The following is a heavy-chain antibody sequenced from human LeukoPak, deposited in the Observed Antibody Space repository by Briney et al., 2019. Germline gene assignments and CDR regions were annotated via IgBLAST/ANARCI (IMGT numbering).Heavy chain of an antibody. Sequence: SQTLSHTCAISGDSVSSNSAAWNWIRQSPSRGLEWLGRTYYRFKWYNDYAVSVKSRITINPDTSKNQFSLQLNSVTPEDTAVYYCARDKVVVVVAATHYYYYGMDVWGQGTTVTVSS. CDR1: GDSVSSNSAA. CDR2: TYYRFKWYN. CDR3: ARDKVVVVVAATHYYYYGMDV. J-gene: IGHJ6*02. V-gene: IGHV6-1*01. D-gene: IGHD2-15*01.